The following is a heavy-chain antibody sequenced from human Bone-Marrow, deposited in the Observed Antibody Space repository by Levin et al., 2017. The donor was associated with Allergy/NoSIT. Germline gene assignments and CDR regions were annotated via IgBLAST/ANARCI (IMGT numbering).Heavy chain of an antibody. J-gene: IGHJ6*02. D-gene: IGHD3-3*01. Sequence: GGSLRLSCAASGFTFSNAWMNWVRQAPGKGLEWVGRIKSKTDGGTTDYAAPVKGRFTISRDDSKNTLYLQMNSLKTEDTAVYYCTTEYIAPSITIFGVVIARTTGMDVWGQGTTVTVSS. CDR2: IKSKTDGGTT. CDR1: GFTFSNAW. CDR3: TTEYIAPSITIFGVVIARTTGMDV. V-gene: IGHV3-15*07.